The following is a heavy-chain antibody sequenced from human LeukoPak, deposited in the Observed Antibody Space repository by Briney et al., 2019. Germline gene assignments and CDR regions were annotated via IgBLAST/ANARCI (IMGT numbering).Heavy chain of an antibody. CDR2: IIPIFGTA. J-gene: IGHJ4*02. D-gene: IGHD6-13*01. CDR1: GGTFSSYA. Sequence: GASVEVSCKASGGTFSSYAISWVRQAPGQGLEWMGGIIPIFGTANYAQKFQGRVTITTDESTSTAYMELSSLRSEDTAVYYCARGGYSSSWYEIDYWGQGTLVTVSS. CDR3: ARGGYSSSWYEIDY. V-gene: IGHV1-69*05.